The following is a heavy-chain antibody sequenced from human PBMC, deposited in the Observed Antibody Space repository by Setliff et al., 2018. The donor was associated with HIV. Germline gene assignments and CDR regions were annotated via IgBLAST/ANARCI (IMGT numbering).Heavy chain of an antibody. CDR2: ISTYSDET. V-gene: IGHV1-18*01. J-gene: IGHJ4*02. Sequence: ASVKVSCKPSGYTFTTYGLSWVRQAPGQGLEWMGWISTYSDETSYSQKFQGRVTITRDTSTSTVYMELRSLRSDDTAVYYCARDRQDYSAGSYIYYFDYWGQGTLVTVSS. CDR1: GYTFTTYG. CDR3: ARDRQDYSAGSYIYYFDY. D-gene: IGHD3-10*01.